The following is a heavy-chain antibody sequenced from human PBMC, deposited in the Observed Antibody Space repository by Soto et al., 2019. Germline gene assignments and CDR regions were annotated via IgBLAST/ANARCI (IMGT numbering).Heavy chain of an antibody. CDR1: GFTFSSYW. Sequence: GSLRLSCAASGFTFSSYWMHWVRQAPVKGLVWVSRINSDGSSTSYADSVKGRFTISRDNAKNTLYLQMNSLRAEDTAVYYCARGLRAAAGRDYFQYWGQGTLVTVSS. D-gene: IGHD6-13*01. CDR3: ARGLRAAAGRDYFQY. V-gene: IGHV3-74*01. J-gene: IGHJ1*01. CDR2: INSDGSST.